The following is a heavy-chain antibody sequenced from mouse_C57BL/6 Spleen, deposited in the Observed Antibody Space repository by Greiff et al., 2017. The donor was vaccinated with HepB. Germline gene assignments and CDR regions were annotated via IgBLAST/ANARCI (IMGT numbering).Heavy chain of an antibody. CDR2: IDPENGDT. V-gene: IGHV14-4*01. CDR1: GFNIKDDY. D-gene: IGHD2-1*01. CDR3: TTYGNYRFAY. Sequence: EVQLQQSGAELVRPGASVKLSCTASGFNIKDDYMHWVKQRPEQGLEWIGWIDPENGDTEYASKFQGKATITADPSSNTAYLQLSSLTSEDTAVYYCTTYGNYRFAYWGQGTLVTVSA. J-gene: IGHJ3*01.